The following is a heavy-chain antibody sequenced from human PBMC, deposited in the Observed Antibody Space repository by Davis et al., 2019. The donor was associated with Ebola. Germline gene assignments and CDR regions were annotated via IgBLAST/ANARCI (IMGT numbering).Heavy chain of an antibody. CDR2: ISWSSGSI. D-gene: IGHD1-26*01. CDR1: GFPFDDYA. CDR3: AKSATGSPALLDAFDM. J-gene: IGHJ3*02. Sequence: GGSLRLSCAASGFPFDDYAMHWVRQPPGKGLEWVSGISWSSGSIGYADSVKGRFTISRDNAKNSLYLQMDSLRTEDMALYYCAKSATGSPALLDAFDMWGHGTMVTVSS. V-gene: IGHV3-9*03.